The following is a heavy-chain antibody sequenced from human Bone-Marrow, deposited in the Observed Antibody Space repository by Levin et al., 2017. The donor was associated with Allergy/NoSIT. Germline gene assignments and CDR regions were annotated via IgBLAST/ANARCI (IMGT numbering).Heavy chain of an antibody. CDR2: ITNDGGQK. V-gene: IGHV3-7*03. D-gene: IGHD3-22*01. CDR3: TRLYYGSTIGD. Sequence: GGSLRLSCAASGLSFSSFWMRWVRQSPGKGLEWVAVITNDGGQKYYGDSVKGRFTISRDNAKDSLYLEMNSLRVEDTAVYYCTRLYYGSTIGDWGQGALVTVSP. CDR1: GLSFSSFW. J-gene: IGHJ4*02.